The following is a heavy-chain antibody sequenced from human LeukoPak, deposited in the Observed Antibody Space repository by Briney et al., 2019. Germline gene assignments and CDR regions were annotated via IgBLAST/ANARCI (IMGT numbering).Heavy chain of an antibody. CDR3: ARGREYCSSTSCRDAFDI. CDR1: GFTFSAYW. CDR2: LNTDGSDT. J-gene: IGHJ3*02. Sequence: GGSLRLSCAASGFTFSAYWMHWVRQAPGRGLVWVSRLNTDGSDTRYADSVQGRFTISRDNAKNTLYLQMNSLRAEDTAVYYCARGREYCSSTSCRDAFDIWGLGTMVTVSS. D-gene: IGHD2-2*01. V-gene: IGHV3-74*01.